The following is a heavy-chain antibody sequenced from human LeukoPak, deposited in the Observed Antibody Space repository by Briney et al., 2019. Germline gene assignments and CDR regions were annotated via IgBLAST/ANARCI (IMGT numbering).Heavy chain of an antibody. V-gene: IGHV3-21*01. CDR3: ACGQLEMVDY. J-gene: IGHJ4*02. CDR1: GFTFSSYS. Sequence: EGSLRLSCAASGFTFSSYSMNWVRQASGKGLEWVSSISSSSSYIYYADSVKGRFTISRDNAKNTLYLQMNSLRAEDTAVYYCACGQLEMVDYWGQGTLVTVSS. CDR2: ISSSSSYI. D-gene: IGHD6-6*01.